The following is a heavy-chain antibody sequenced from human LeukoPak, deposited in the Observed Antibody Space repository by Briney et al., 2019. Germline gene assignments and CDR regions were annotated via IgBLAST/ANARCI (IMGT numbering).Heavy chain of an antibody. CDR2: INPNSGGT. V-gene: IGHV1-2*02. J-gene: IGHJ6*03. CDR3: ARFIAVAGTGGYYYYMDV. CDR1: GYTFTGYY. D-gene: IGHD6-19*01. Sequence: GASVKVSCKASGYTFTGYYMHWVRQAPGQGLEWMGWINPNSGGTNYAQKFQGRVTMTRDTSISTAYMELSRLRSDDTAVYYCARFIAVAGTGGYYYYMDVWGKGNTVTVSS.